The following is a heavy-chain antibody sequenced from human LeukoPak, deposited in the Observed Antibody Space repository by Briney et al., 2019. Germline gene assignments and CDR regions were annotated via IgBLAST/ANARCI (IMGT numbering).Heavy chain of an antibody. CDR3: ARSYCSSTSCYIYWFDP. D-gene: IGHD2-2*02. CDR2: INHSGST. J-gene: IGHJ5*02. V-gene: IGHV4-34*01. Sequence: SETLSLTCAVYGGSFSGYYWSWIRQPPGKGLEWIGEINHSGSTNYNPSLKSRVTISVDTSENQFSLKLSSVTAADTAVYYCARSYCSSTSCYIYWFDPWGQGTLVTVSS. CDR1: GGSFSGYY.